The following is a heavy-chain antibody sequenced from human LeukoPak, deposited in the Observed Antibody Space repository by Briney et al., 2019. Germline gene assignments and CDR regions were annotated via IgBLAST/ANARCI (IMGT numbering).Heavy chain of an antibody. D-gene: IGHD1-26*01. CDR1: GFTFSSYT. CDR3: AKEGSKGDFDY. V-gene: IGHV3-30*18. CDR2: ISYDGSNK. Sequence: GRSLRLSCAASGFTFSSYTMHWVRQAPGKGLEWVTVISYDGSNKYYGDSVKGRFTISRDNSKNTLYLKMNSLRAEDTAVYYCAKEGSKGDFDYWGQGTLVTVYS. J-gene: IGHJ4*02.